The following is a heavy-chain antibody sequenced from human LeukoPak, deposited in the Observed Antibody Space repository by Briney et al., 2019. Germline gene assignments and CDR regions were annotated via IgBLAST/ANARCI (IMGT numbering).Heavy chain of an antibody. CDR3: ARELFNGGYYNGMDV. CDR2: ITWDDEQ. J-gene: IGHJ6*02. V-gene: IGHV2-70*11. D-gene: IGHD3-10*01. CDR1: GFSLRTSGMC. Sequence: ESGPALVKRPQTLTLTCTFSGFSLRTSGMCVSWIRQPPGKALEWLARITWDDEQYYSASLRTRLIISKDTSKNQVVLTMTNMDPVDTATYYCARELFNGGYYNGMDVWGQGTAVTVSS.